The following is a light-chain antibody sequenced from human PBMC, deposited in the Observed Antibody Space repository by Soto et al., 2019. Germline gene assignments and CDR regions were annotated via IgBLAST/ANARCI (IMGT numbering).Light chain of an antibody. Sequence: ATRMTQSPSSLSASTGDRVTITCRASQGISSYLAWYQQKPGKAPKLLIYAASTLQGGVPSRFSGSGSGTDFTLTISCLQSEDFATYYCQQYYSYPPITFGQGTRLEIK. J-gene: IGKJ5*01. CDR2: AAS. CDR1: QGISSY. V-gene: IGKV1-8*01. CDR3: QQYYSYPPIT.